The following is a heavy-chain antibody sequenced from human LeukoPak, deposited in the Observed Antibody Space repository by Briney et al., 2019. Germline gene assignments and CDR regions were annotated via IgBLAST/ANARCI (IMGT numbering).Heavy chain of an antibody. CDR3: ARQGGAYYFDY. Sequence: SETLSLTCTVSGGSNSSYYWSWIRQPAGKGLEWIGYIYYSGSTKYNPSLKSRVTISVDTSKNQFSLKLSSVTAADTAVYYCARQGGAYYFDYWGQGTLVTVSS. CDR2: IYYSGST. D-gene: IGHD1-26*01. V-gene: IGHV4-59*08. CDR1: GGSNSSYY. J-gene: IGHJ4*02.